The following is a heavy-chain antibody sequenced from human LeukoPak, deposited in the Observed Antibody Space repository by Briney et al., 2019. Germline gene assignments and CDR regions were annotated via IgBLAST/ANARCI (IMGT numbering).Heavy chain of an antibody. CDR1: GFTFRDYG. D-gene: IGHD1-1*01. CDR3: ARGGRLPDH. CDR2: IRGKAFGGTT. V-gene: IGHV3-49*04. Sequence: GGSLRPSCTASGFTFRDYGVNWVRQAPGKGLEWVGLIRGKAFGGTTEYAASVKGRFTVSRDDSKSIAYLQMNNLETEDTAVYYCARGGRLPDHWGQGTLVTVSS. J-gene: IGHJ4*02.